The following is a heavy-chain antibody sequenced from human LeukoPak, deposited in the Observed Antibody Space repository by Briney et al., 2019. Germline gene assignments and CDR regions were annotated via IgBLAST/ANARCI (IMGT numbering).Heavy chain of an antibody. D-gene: IGHD6-19*01. V-gene: IGHV3-21*01. J-gene: IGHJ5*02. CDR3: GRLEYSSGVNWFDP. Sequence: PGGSLRLSCAASGFTFSSYSMNWVRQAPGKGLEWVSSISSSSSYIYYADSVKGRFTISRDNAKNSLYPQMNSLRAEDTAVYYCGRLEYSSGVNWFDPWGQGTLVTVSS. CDR2: ISSSSSYI. CDR1: GFTFSSYS.